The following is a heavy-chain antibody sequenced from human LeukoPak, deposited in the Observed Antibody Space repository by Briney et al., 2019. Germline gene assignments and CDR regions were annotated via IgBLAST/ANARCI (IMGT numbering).Heavy chain of an antibody. CDR1: GGSIGSYH. Sequence: SETLSLTCSVSGGSIGSYHWSWIRQPPGKGLEWIGHVHYTWNTKYNPSLTGRVSISVDTSKNQFSLKLSSVTAADTAVYYCARSDYRKNWFDPWGQGTLVTVSS. CDR2: VHYTWNT. V-gene: IGHV4-59*01. J-gene: IGHJ5*02. CDR3: ARSDYRKNWFDP. D-gene: IGHD4-17*01.